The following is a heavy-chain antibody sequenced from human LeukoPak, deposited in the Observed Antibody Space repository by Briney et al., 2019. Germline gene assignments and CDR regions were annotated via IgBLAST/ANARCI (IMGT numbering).Heavy chain of an antibody. CDR1: GLTVSSNY. CDR3: ARDRHQPRLGVAVKDYYYYYMDV. V-gene: IGHV3-66*01. CDR2: IYSGGST. D-gene: IGHD6-19*01. Sequence: GGSLRLSCAASGLTVSSNYMSWVRQAPGKGLEWVSVIYSGGSTYYADSVTGRFTISRDKSKNTLYLQMNSLRVEDTAVYYCARDRHQPRLGVAVKDYYYYYMDVWGKGTTVTVSS. J-gene: IGHJ6*03.